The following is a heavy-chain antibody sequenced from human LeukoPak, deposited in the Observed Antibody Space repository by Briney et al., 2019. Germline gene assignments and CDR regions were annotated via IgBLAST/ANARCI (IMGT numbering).Heavy chain of an antibody. J-gene: IGHJ5*01. D-gene: IGHD2-21*02. CDR1: GFTFSSQA. CDR3: AKGNYCDCCPWDS. V-gene: IGHV3-23*01. Sequence: GGSLRLSCAASGFTFSSQAMRWVRQAPGEGLEWISTISGSGGNTNYGESVKGRFTISRDNSKNTLYLQMNSLRAESTAVYYCAKGNYCDCCPWDSWGQGTLVTVSS. CDR2: ISGSGGNT.